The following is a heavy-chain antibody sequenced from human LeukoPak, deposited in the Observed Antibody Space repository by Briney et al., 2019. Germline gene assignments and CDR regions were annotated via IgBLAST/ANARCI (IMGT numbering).Heavy chain of an antibody. V-gene: IGHV4-34*01. Sequence: SETLSLTCAVYGGSFSGYYWSWIRQPPGKGLEWIGEINHSGSTNYNPSLKSRVTISVNTSKNQFSLKLSSVTAADTAVYYCAIDSSGYYQFDYWGQGTLVTVSS. J-gene: IGHJ4*02. CDR1: GGSFSGYY. D-gene: IGHD3-22*01. CDR3: AIDSSGYYQFDY. CDR2: INHSGST.